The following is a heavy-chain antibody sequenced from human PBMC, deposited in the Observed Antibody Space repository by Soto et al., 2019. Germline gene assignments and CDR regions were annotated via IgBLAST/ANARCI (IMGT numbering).Heavy chain of an antibody. Sequence: EVQLLESGGGLVQPGGSLRLSCAASGFPFSTYAMSWVRQAPGKGLEWVSVITGSGGSIFYADSVKGRFTISRDNSKNTLYLQMNSLRAEDTAIYYCAKGPPRGYRYLSFYFDYWGQGTLVTVSS. CDR2: ITGSGGSI. D-gene: IGHD5-18*01. CDR3: AKGPPRGYRYLSFYFDY. CDR1: GFPFSTYA. V-gene: IGHV3-23*01. J-gene: IGHJ4*02.